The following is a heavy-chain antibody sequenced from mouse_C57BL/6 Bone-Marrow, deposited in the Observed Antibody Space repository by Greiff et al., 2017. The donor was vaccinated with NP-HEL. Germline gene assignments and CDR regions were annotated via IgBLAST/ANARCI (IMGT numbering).Heavy chain of an antibody. CDR1: EYEFPSHD. V-gene: IGHV5-2*01. CDR2: INSDGGST. CDR3: ASYGNALYYYAMGY. Sequence: EVKLMESGGGLVQPGESLKLSCESNEYEFPSHDMSWVRKTPEKRLELVAAINSDGGSTYYPDTMERRFIISRDNTKKTLYLQMSSLRSEDTALYYCASYGNALYYYAMGYWGQGTSVTVSS. D-gene: IGHD2-1*01. J-gene: IGHJ4*01.